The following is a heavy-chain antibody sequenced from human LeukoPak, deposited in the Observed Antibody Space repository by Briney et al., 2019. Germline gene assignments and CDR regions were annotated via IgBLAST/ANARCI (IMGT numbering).Heavy chain of an antibody. V-gene: IGHV4-59*01. Sequence: PSETLSLTCTVSSGSINSYYWSWIRQPPGRGLEWIGYIYYSGSTDYNPSLKSRVTLSVDTSKNQFSLNLSSVTAADTAVYYCASLDYSSSYYWFDPWGQGTLVTVSS. CDR3: ASLDYSSSYYWFDP. D-gene: IGHD6-13*01. CDR2: IYYSGST. J-gene: IGHJ5*02. CDR1: SGSINSYY.